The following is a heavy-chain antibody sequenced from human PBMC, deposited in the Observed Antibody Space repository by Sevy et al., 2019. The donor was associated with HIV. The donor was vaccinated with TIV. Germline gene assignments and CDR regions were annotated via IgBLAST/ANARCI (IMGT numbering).Heavy chain of an antibody. J-gene: IGHJ4*02. CDR3: ARDPHEIMLSGSYYLY. CDR1: GFIFSYYG. CDR2: IWYDGSNT. D-gene: IGHD1-26*01. V-gene: IGHV3-33*01. Sequence: GGSLRLSCAASGFIFSYYGMHWVRQAPGKGLEWVAVIWYDGSNTIYADSVKGRFTISRDNSKYILYLQMNSLRDEDTAVYYCARDPHEIMLSGSYYLYWGQGTRVTVSS.